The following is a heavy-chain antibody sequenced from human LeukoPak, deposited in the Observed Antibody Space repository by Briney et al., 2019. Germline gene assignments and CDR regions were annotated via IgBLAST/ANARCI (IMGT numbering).Heavy chain of an antibody. V-gene: IGHV1-46*01. J-gene: IGHJ6*02. Sequence: ASVKVSCKASGYTFTSYYMHWVRQAPGQGLEWMGIINPSGGSTSYAQKFQGRVTMTRDTSTSTVYMELSSLRSEDTAVYYGATGGDSSXYSSYYYYGMDVWGQGTTVTVSS. CDR2: INPSGGST. D-gene: IGHD3-22*01. CDR1: GYTFTSYY. CDR3: ATGGDSSXYSSYYYYGMDV.